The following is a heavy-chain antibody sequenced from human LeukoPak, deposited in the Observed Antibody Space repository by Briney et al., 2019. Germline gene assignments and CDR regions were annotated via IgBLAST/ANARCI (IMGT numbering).Heavy chain of an antibody. CDR3: ATIPLGGSSGWLGAFDI. D-gene: IGHD6-19*01. CDR2: FDPEDGET. CDR1: GYTLTELS. V-gene: IGHV1-24*01. Sequence: ASVKVSCKVSGYTLTELSMHWVRQAPGKGVEWMGGFDPEDGETIYAQKFQGRVTMTEDTSTDTAYMELSSLRSEDTAVYYCATIPLGGSSGWLGAFDIWGQGTMVTVSS. J-gene: IGHJ3*02.